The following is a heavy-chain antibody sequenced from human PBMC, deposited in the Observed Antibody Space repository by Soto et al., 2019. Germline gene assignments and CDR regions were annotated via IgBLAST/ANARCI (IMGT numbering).Heavy chain of an antibody. CDR3: ARFGVGQLYDY. D-gene: IGHD6-13*01. Sequence: EVQLVESGGGLVQPGGPLRLSVAASGFTFSSSNRHGVRQATGKGLEWVSAIGTAGDTYYPGSVKGGFTISRENAKNSLYLQMNSLRAGDTAVYYCARFGVGQLYDYWGQGTLVTVSS. CDR2: IGTAGDT. V-gene: IGHV3-13*04. J-gene: IGHJ4*02. CDR1: GFTFSSSN.